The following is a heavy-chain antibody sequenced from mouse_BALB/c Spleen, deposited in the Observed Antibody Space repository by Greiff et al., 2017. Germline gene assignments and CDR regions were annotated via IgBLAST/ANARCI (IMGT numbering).Heavy chain of an antibody. Sequence: EVQGVESGGGLVKPGGSLKLSCAASGFTFSSYAMSWVRQSPEKRLEWVAEISSGGSYTYYPDTVTGRFTISRDNAKNTLYLEMSSLRSEDTAMYYCARDRNGNYFDYWGQGTTLTVSS. CDR2: ISSGGSYT. D-gene: IGHD2-1*01. V-gene: IGHV5-9-4*01. CDR1: GFTFSSYA. CDR3: ARDRNGNYFDY. J-gene: IGHJ2*01.